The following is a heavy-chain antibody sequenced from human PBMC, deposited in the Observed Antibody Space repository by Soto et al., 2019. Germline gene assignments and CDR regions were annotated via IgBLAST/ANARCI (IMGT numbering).Heavy chain of an antibody. CDR3: VKDGYCSGGSCYSGHFDY. CDR2: ISGSGGST. J-gene: IGHJ4*02. CDR1: GFTFSSYA. Sequence: GGSLRLSCAASGFTFSSYAMSWVRQAPGKGLEWVSAISGSGGSTYYADSVKGRFTISRDNSKNTLYLQMNSLRAEDTAVYYCVKDGYCSGGSCYSGHFDYWGQGTLVTVSS. D-gene: IGHD2-15*01. V-gene: IGHV3-23*01.